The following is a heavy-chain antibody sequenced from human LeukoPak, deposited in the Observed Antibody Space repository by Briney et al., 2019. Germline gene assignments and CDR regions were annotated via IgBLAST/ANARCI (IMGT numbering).Heavy chain of an antibody. V-gene: IGHV4-59*01. CDR3: AGVLAVAGNYYYYYMDV. CDR2: IYYSGST. Sequence: SETLSLTCTVSGGSISSYYWSWIRQPPGKGLEWIGYIYYSGSTNYNPSLKSRVTISVDTSKNQFSLKLSSVTAADTAVYYCAGVLAVAGNYYYYYMDVWGKGTTVTVSS. CDR1: GGSISSYY. J-gene: IGHJ6*03. D-gene: IGHD6-19*01.